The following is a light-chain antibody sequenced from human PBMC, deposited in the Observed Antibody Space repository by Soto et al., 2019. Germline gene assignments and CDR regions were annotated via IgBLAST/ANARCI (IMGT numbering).Light chain of an antibody. CDR3: QHYTGPPTT. CDR2: GAS. J-gene: IGKJ5*01. V-gene: IGKV3-20*01. Sequence: SPYTLSLSPGERATLSCRASQTVSSNYLAWCQQRPGQAPRLLIYGASTRAAGIPDRFSGSGSGTDFTLTITRLEPEDSAVYFWQHYTGPPTTFGQGTRLEIK. CDR1: QTVSSNY.